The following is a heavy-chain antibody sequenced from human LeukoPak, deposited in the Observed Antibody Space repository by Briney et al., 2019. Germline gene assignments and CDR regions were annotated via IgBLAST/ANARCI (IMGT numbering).Heavy chain of an antibody. D-gene: IGHD3-22*01. Sequence: ASVKVSCKASGYTFTSYDINWVRQAPGQGLEWMGWMNLNSGNTGYAQKFQGRVTMTRNTSISTAYMELSSLRSEDTAVYYCARYYYDSSGYYYAFDYWGQGTLVTVSS. V-gene: IGHV1-8*01. CDR2: MNLNSGNT. CDR3: ARYYYDSSGYYYAFDY. J-gene: IGHJ4*02. CDR1: GYTFTSYD.